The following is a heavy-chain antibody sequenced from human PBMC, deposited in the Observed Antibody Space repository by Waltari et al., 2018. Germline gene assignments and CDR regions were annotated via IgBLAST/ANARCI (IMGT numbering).Heavy chain of an antibody. CDR3: AREANGYDY. V-gene: IGHV3-7*01. CDR2: IKQDGSEK. D-gene: IGHD2-8*01. CDR1: GFTFSRCC. Sequence: EVQLVESGGGLVQPGGSLRISCAASGFTFSRCCMSWVRQAPGKGREWVANIKQDGSEKYYVDSVKGRFTIPRDNAKNSLYLQMNSLRAEDTAVYYCAREANGYDYWGQGTLVTVSS. J-gene: IGHJ4*02.